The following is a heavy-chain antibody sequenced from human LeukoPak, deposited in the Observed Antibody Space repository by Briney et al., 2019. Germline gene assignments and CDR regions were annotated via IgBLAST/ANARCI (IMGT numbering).Heavy chain of an antibody. V-gene: IGHV1-8*01. J-gene: IGHJ6*03. CDR3: ARRIVVVVAAADYYYYMDV. D-gene: IGHD2-15*01. Sequence: RASVKVSCKASGYTFTSYDINWVRQATGRGLEWMGWMNPNSGNTGYAQKFQGRVTMTRNTSISTAYMELSSLRSEDTAVYYCARRIVVVVAAADYYYYMDVWGKGTTVTVSS. CDR2: MNPNSGNT. CDR1: GYTFTSYD.